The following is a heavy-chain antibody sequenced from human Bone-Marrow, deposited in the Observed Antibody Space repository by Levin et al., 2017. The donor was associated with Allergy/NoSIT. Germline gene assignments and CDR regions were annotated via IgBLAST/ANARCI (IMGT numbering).Heavy chain of an antibody. CDR1: GGSISSSSYY. CDR2: IYYSGST. Sequence: SETLSLTCTVSGGSISSSSYYWGWIRQPPGKGLEWIGSIYYSGSTYYNPSLKSRVTISVDTSKNQFSLKLSSVTAADTAVYYCARAPRYCSGGSGYFWFDPWGQGTLVTVSS. D-gene: IGHD2-15*01. J-gene: IGHJ5*02. CDR3: ARAPRYCSGGSGYFWFDP. V-gene: IGHV4-39*07.